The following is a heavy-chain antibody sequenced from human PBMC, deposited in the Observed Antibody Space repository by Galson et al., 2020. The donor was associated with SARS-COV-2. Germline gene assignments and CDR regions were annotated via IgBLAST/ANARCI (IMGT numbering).Heavy chain of an antibody. V-gene: IGHV4-34*01. Sequence: SETLSLTCAVYGVSFSGYYWSWIRQPPGKGLEWIGEINHSGNTNYNPSLKRRVTISADTSKNQFSLKLTSVTAADTAVYYCARDRGKYQPRTGNNPETNYWFLDLWGRGTLVTVSS. D-gene: IGHD2-2*01. CDR1: GVSFSGYY. CDR3: ARDRGKYQPRTGNNPETNYWFLDL. CDR2: INHSGNT. J-gene: IGHJ2*01.